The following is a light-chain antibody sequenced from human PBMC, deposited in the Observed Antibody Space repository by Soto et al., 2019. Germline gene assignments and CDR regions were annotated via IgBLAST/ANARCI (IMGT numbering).Light chain of an antibody. Sequence: EIMLTQSPGTLSLSPGERATLSCRASQSVTSSYLAWYQQKPGQAPRLVMYGASIRTSGIPDRFSGSGSGTDFTLTISRLEPEDFAVYYCQQYVRAPWTFGQGTKV. J-gene: IGKJ1*01. V-gene: IGKV3-20*01. CDR3: QQYVRAPWT. CDR1: QSVTSSY. CDR2: GAS.